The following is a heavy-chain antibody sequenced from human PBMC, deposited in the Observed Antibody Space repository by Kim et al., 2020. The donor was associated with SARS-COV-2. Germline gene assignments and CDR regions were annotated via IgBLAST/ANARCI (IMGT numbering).Heavy chain of an antibody. CDR3: ARDGGDLGNCSGGSCYSGY. D-gene: IGHD2-15*01. CDR1: GYTFTSYA. J-gene: IGHJ4*02. CDR2: INTNTGNP. Sequence: ASVKVSCKASGYTFTSYAMNWVRQAPGQGLEWMGWINTNTGNPTYAQGFTGRFVFSLDTSVSTAYLQISSLKAEDTAVYYCARDGGDLGNCSGGSCYSGYWGQGTLVTVSS. V-gene: IGHV7-4-1*02.